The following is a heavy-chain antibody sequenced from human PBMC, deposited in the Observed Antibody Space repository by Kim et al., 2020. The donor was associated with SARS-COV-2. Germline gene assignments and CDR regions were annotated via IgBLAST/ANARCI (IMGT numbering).Heavy chain of an antibody. CDR3: ARGGEQLVS. D-gene: IGHD6-6*01. Sequence: NKYYADSGKGRFTISRDNSRSRVDLQLNTLRAEDTAVYYCARGGEQLVSWGQGTLVTVSS. V-gene: IGHV3-33*01. CDR2: NK. J-gene: IGHJ4*02.